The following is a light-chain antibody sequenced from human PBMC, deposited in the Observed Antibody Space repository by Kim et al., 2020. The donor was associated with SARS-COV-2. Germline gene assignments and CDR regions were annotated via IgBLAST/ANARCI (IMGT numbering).Light chain of an antibody. V-gene: IGLV3-21*04. Sequence: APGQTATITCEGDNIGNYAVHWYQQKPGQAPMLVIFYDSDRPSGIPDRFSGSNSGNTATLTVSGVEAGDEADYYCQVWDGNSDHWVFGGGTQLTVL. CDR2: YDS. CDR1: NIGNYA. J-gene: IGLJ3*02. CDR3: QVWDGNSDHWV.